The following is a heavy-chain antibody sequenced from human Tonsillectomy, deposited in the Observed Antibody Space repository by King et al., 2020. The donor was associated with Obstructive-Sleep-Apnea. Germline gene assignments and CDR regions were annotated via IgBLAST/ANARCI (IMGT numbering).Heavy chain of an antibody. J-gene: IGHJ5*02. CDR1: GFTFSDHY. CDR2: ISTSGSTI. D-gene: IGHD6-19*01. V-gene: IGHV3-11*01. CDR3: ARDPSTSGWYEGWFDP. Sequence: VQLVESGGGLVKPGGSLRIACAASGFTFSDHYMSWIRQAPGKGLEWISYISTSGSTIYHADSVKGRFTISRDNAKNSLYLQMNSLRAEDTAVYYCARDPSTSGWYEGWFDPWGQGTLVTVSS.